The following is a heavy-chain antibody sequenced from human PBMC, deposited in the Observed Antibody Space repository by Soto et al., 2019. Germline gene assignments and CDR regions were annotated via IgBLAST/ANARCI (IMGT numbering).Heavy chain of an antibody. CDR3: TSPTYYDFGAGMDYYYGLDV. CDR1: GFTISGSA. CDR2: IRSKANSYST. V-gene: IGHV3-73*02. Sequence: EVQLVESGGGLVQPGGSLKLSCAVSGFTISGSAMHWVRQASGKGLEWVGRIRSKANSYSTAYAASVKGRFTISRDDSKNTAYLQMNSLKTEDTAVYYCTSPTYYDFGAGMDYYYGLDVWGQGTTVTVAS. J-gene: IGHJ6*02. D-gene: IGHD3-3*01.